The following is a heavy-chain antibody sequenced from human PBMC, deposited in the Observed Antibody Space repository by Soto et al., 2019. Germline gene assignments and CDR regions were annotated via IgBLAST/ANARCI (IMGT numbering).Heavy chain of an antibody. J-gene: IGHJ4*02. D-gene: IGHD2-15*01. CDR2: ISWNGNFT. V-gene: IGHV3-9*01. CDR1: GYSFEDYS. CDR3: AGGSWFD. Sequence: EVQLVESGGDMVQPGRSLKLSCVGSGYSFEDYSMHWVRQAPGKGLEWVSGISWNGNFTGYADSVKGRFTISRDNAKNSLFLQMRSLSLEDTALYYCAGGSWFDWGQGTLVTVSS.